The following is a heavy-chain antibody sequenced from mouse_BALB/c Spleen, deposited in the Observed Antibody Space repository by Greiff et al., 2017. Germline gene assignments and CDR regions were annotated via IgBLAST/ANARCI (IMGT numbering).Heavy chain of an antibody. CDR3: AREERRAMDY. CDR1: GYSITSGYY. CDR2: ISYDGSN. J-gene: IGHJ4*01. V-gene: IGHV3-6*02. Sequence: DVKLVESGPGLVKPSQSLSLTCSVTGYSITSGYYWNWIRQFPGNKLEWMGYISYDGSNNYNPSLKNRISITRDTSKNQFFLKLNSVTTEDTATYYCAREERRAMDYWGQGTSVTVSS.